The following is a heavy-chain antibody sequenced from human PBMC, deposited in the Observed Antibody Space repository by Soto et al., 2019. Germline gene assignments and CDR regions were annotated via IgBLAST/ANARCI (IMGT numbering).Heavy chain of an antibody. Sequence: QVQLQQWGAGLLKPSETLSLTCAVYGGSFSGYYWSWIRQPPGKGLEWIGEINHSGSTNYNPSLKSRVTISVDTSKNQFSLKLSSATAADTAVYYCARSIAAAFDYWGQGTLVTVSS. D-gene: IGHD6-13*01. V-gene: IGHV4-34*01. CDR3: ARSIAAAFDY. CDR2: INHSGST. CDR1: GGSFSGYY. J-gene: IGHJ4*02.